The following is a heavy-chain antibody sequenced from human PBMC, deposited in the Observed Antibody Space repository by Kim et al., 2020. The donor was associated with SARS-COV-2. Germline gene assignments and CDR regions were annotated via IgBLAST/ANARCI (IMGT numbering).Heavy chain of an antibody. Sequence: NDHYADSVKGRFTITRDNLKNTVDLEVNNLGAEDTAVYYCARDKAWYLDYWGQGTLVTVSS. V-gene: IGHV3-33*01. D-gene: IGHD2-15*01. CDR3: ARDKAWYLDY. CDR2: ND. J-gene: IGHJ4*02.